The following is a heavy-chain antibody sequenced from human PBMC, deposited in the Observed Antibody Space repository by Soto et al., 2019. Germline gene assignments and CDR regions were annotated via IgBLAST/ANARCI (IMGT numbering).Heavy chain of an antibody. J-gene: IGHJ4*02. CDR2: IDYNGRA. CDR3: ARGPDHSKVGY. D-gene: IGHD4-4*01. V-gene: IGHV4-59*02. CDR1: DGSVTGYC. Sequence: QVQLQESGPGLVKPSETLPLTCSVSDGSVTGYCWSWIRQPPGKGLEWIGCIDYNGRAHYNPALTSRVTVSLDPSHNHFSLKLSSVTTTDTAVYYCARGPDHSKVGYWGQGTLVTVSS.